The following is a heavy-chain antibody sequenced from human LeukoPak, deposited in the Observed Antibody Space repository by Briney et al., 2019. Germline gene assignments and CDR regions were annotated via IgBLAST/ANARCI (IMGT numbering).Heavy chain of an antibody. CDR3: TRRPNTYYYDSSGYYYFDY. Sequence: PGGSLRLSCTASGFTFGDYAMSWFRQAPGKGLEWVGFIRSKAYGGTTEYAASVKGRFTISRDDSKSIAYLQMNSLKTEDTAVYYCTRRPNTYYYDSSGYYYFDYWGQGTLVTVSS. CDR1: GFTFGDYA. V-gene: IGHV3-49*03. J-gene: IGHJ4*02. D-gene: IGHD3-22*01. CDR2: IRSKAYGGTT.